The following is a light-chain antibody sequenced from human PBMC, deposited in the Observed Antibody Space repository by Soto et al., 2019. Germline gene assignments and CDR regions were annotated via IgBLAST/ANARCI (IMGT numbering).Light chain of an antibody. CDR3: QQYNGFWT. CDR2: KAS. V-gene: IGKV1-5*03. J-gene: IGKJ1*01. CDR1: QSISSW. Sequence: DIHMTQFPSTLSASVGDRVTITCRASQSISSWLAWYQQKPGKAPKLLIYKASSLESGVPSRFGGSGSGTEFTLTISSLQPDDFATYYCQQYNGFWTFGQGTKV.